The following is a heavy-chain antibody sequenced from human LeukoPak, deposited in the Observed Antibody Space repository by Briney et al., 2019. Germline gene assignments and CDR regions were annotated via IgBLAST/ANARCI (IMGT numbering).Heavy chain of an antibody. V-gene: IGHV4-31*03. D-gene: IGHD4-23*01. CDR2: IYYSGST. CDR1: GGSISSGGYY. Sequence: PSQTLSLTCTVSGGSISSGGYYWSWIRQHPGKGLEWIGYIYYSGSTYYNPSLKSRVTISVDTSKNQFSLKLSSVTAADTAVYYCARASPGDNNSLYWGQGTLVTVSS. J-gene: IGHJ4*02. CDR3: ARASPGDNNSLY.